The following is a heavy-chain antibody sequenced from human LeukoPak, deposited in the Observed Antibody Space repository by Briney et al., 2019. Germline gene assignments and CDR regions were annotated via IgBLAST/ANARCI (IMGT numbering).Heavy chain of an antibody. CDR2: IYTSGST. Sequence: SETLSLTCTVSGGSISSYYWSWIRQPAGKGLEWIGRIYTSGSTNYNPSLKSRVTMSVDTSKNQFSLKLSSVTAADTAVYYCARDSGSSGWYPLWGGAFDIWGQGTMVTVSS. CDR3: ARDSGSSGWYPLWGGAFDI. D-gene: IGHD6-19*01. V-gene: IGHV4-4*07. J-gene: IGHJ3*02. CDR1: GGSISSYY.